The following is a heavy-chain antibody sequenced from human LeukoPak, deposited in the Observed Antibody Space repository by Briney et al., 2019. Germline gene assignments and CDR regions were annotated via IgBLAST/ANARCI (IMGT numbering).Heavy chain of an antibody. Sequence: GGALRLSCAASGFTFSSYWMSWVRQAPGEGGGWGANIKQDGSEKYYVDSVKGRFTISRDNANTSMYLQMNSLRAEATAVYYCAKDGSKVREVIAYYFDYWGQGTLVTVSS. V-gene: IGHV3-7*03. CDR2: IKQDGSEK. J-gene: IGHJ4*02. CDR1: GFTFSSYW. CDR3: AKDGSKVREVIAYYFDY. D-gene: IGHD3-10*01.